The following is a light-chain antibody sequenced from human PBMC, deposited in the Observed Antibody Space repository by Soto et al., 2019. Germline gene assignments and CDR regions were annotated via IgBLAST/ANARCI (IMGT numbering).Light chain of an antibody. CDR1: QRVNSSY. J-gene: IGKJ2*01. V-gene: IGKV3-20*01. Sequence: EIVLTQSPDTLYLSPGEGATLSCRASQRVNSSYLAWYQQKRGQAPRLLISGASDRATGVPARVSGSGYGTDFTLTISRLEPEDFAVYYCQQYVNSPVTFGQGTKLQIK. CDR3: QQYVNSPVT. CDR2: GAS.